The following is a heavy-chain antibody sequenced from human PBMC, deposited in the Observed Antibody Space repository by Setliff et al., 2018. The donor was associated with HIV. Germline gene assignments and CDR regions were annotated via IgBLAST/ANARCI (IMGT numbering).Heavy chain of an antibody. CDR1: GGTFSSYA. V-gene: IGHV1-69*05. Sequence: KASGGTFSSYAISWVRQAPGQGLEWMGGIIPIYGTANYAQKFQGRVTITTDESTSTDYMELRSLRSDDTAVYYCARSVHFANHFDYWGQGTLVTVSS. CDR2: IIPIYGTA. CDR3: ARSVHFANHFDY. J-gene: IGHJ4*02. D-gene: IGHD3-3*02.